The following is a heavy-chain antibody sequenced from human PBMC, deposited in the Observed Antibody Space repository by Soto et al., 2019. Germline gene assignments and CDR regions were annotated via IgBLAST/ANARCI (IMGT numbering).Heavy chain of an antibody. J-gene: IGHJ4*02. V-gene: IGHV3-30-3*01. Sequence: QVQLVESGGGVVQPGRSLRLSCAASGFTFSSYAMHWVRQAPGKGLEWVAVISYDGSNKYYADSVKGLFTISRENSKNTLYLQMNSLRAEDTAVYYCARETESLHYWGQGTLVTVSS. CDR2: ISYDGSNK. CDR1: GFTFSSYA. CDR3: ARETESLHY.